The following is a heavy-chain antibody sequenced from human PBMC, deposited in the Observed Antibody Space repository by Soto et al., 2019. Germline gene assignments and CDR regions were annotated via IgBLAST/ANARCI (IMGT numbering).Heavy chain of an antibody. CDR1: SGSISSSNW. CDR2: IYHSGST. J-gene: IGHJ4*02. D-gene: IGHD3-16*01. CDR3: ARAGTLSSEKGSYDDY. Sequence: SSGSISSSNWWSWVRQPPGKGLEWIGEIYHSGSTNYNPSLKSRVTISVDKSKNQFSLNLSSVTAADTAVYHCARAGTLSSEKGSYDDYWGQGTLVTVSS. V-gene: IGHV4-4*02.